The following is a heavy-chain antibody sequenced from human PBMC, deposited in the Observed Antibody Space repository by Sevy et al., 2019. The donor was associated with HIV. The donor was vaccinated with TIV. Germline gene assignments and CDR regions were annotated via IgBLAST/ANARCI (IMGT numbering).Heavy chain of an antibody. CDR1: GGSISSGNYL. J-gene: IGHJ4*02. V-gene: IGHV4-39*01. CDR3: ARNFDY. Sequence: SETLSLTCTVSGGSISSGNYLWSWILQTPGKGLEWIGTVHYSGRTYYNPSLKSRVTISEDTSKNQFSLNLNSVTAADTAVYFCARNFDYWGQGTLVTVSS. CDR2: VHYSGRT.